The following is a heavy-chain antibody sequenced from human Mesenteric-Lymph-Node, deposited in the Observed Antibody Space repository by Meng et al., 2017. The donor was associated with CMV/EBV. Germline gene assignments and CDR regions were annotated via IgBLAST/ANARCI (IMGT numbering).Heavy chain of an antibody. Sequence: SELTFRSYARGWVRKAAGEGLEGVSAISGSGGSKYYADSVKGRFTISRDNSKNTLYLQMNSLRAEDTAVYYCAKGVITVVVPAAFSYWGQGTLVTVSS. V-gene: IGHV3-23*01. D-gene: IGHD2-2*01. CDR1: ELTFRSYA. CDR2: ISGSGGSK. J-gene: IGHJ4*02. CDR3: AKGVITVVVPAAFSY.